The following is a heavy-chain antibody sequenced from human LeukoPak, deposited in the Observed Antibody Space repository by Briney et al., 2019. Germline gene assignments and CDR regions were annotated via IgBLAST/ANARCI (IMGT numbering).Heavy chain of an antibody. Sequence: PSETLPLTCAVYGGSFSGYYWSWIRQPPGKGLEWIGEINHSGSTNYNPSLKSRVTISVDTSKNQFSLKLSSVTAADTAVYYCASYVYSYGFFYWGQGTLVTVSS. CDR3: ASYVYSYGFFY. J-gene: IGHJ4*02. V-gene: IGHV4-34*01. CDR1: GGSFSGYY. CDR2: INHSGST. D-gene: IGHD5-18*01.